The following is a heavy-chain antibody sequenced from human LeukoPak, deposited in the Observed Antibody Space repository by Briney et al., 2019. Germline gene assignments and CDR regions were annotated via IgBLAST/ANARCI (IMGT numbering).Heavy chain of an antibody. J-gene: IGHJ4*02. V-gene: IGHV3-48*03. CDR2: ISGSGQTI. Sequence: GGSLRLSCATSGFLFLTYEMTWVRQVPGGALEWITYISGSGQTIYYADSVRGRFTVSRDNARGSLFLDMNNLRVEDTAVYFCTRGGSVSTGPVDHWGQGTLVTVSS. CDR1: GFLFLTYE. CDR3: TRGGSVSTGPVDH. D-gene: IGHD5/OR15-5a*01.